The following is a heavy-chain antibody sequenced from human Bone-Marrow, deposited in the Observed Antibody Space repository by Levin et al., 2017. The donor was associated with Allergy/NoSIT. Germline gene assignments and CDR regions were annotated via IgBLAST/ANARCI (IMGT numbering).Heavy chain of an antibody. J-gene: IGHJ4*02. CDR1: GYTLTELS. CDR2: FDPEDGET. V-gene: IGHV1-24*01. D-gene: IGHD6-13*01. CDR3: ATILIPYSSSTGGLDY. Sequence: GESLKISCKVSGYTLTELSMHWVRQAPGKGLEWMGGFDPEDGETIYAQKFQGRVTMTEDTSTDTAYMELSSLRSEDTAVYYCATILIPYSSSTGGLDYWGQGTLVTVSS.